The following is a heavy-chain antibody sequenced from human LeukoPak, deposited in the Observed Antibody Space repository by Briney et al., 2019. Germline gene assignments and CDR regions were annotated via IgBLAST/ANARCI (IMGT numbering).Heavy chain of an antibody. D-gene: IGHD3-10*01. CDR3: ARGGDYYGSGSYYF. CDR2: VYFSGSA. Sequence: SETLSLTCTVSGGSISSYYWSWIRQPPAKGLERIGYVYFSGSANYNPSPTRRITISVDTSTNQYSLKLSPVPAADTAVYYCARGGDYYGSGSYYFWGQGTLVTVSS. J-gene: IGHJ4*02. CDR1: GGSISSYY. V-gene: IGHV4-59*01.